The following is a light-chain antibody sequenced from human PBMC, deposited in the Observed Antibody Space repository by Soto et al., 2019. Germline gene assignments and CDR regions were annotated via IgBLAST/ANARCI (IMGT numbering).Light chain of an antibody. CDR3: QQRSNWPPVT. CDR1: QSVSSSY. V-gene: IGKV3-11*01. Sequence: EIVLTQSPGTLSLSPGERATLSCRASQSVSSSYLAWYQQKPGQAPRLLIYDGSNRPNGIPARFSGSGSGTDFTLTITSLDPEDSAVYYCQQRSNWPPVTFGGGTKVEIK. CDR2: DGS. J-gene: IGKJ4*01.